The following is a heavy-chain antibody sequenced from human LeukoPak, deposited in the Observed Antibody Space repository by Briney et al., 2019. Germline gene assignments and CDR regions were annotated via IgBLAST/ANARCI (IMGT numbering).Heavy chain of an antibody. CDR2: IKSRTDGGTI. V-gene: IGHV3-15*01. CDR3: TKPDLLWFGEDV. D-gene: IGHD3-10*01. CDR1: GFTFSNVW. Sequence: GGSLRLSCAASGFTFSNVWMTWVRQAPGKGLEWVGRIKSRTDGGTIDYAAPVKGRFTISRDDSKSTLYLQMNSLKTEDTAVYYCTKPDLLWFGEDVWGQGTTVTVSS. J-gene: IGHJ6*02.